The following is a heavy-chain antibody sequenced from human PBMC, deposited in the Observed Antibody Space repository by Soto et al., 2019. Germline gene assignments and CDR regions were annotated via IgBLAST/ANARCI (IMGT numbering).Heavy chain of an antibody. V-gene: IGHV3-33*01. CDR1: GFTFSSYG. J-gene: IGHJ6*02. CDR3: ARDGLRAFQGVPHYYYYGMDV. D-gene: IGHD2-8*01. Sequence: QVQLVESGGGVVQPGRSLRLSCAASGFTFSSYGMHWVRQAPGKGLEWVAVIWYDGSNKYYADSVKGRFTISRDNSKNTLYLQMNSLRAEDTAVYYCARDGLRAFQGVPHYYYYGMDVWGQGTTVTVSS. CDR2: IWYDGSNK.